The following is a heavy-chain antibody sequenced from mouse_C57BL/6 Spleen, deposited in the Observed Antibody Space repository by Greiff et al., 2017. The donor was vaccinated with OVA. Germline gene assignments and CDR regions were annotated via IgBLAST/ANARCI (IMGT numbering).Heavy chain of an antibody. CDR3: ARVSSSLYWYFDV. CDR1: GFTFSSYA. V-gene: IGHV5-4*03. Sequence: EVKLVESGGGLVKPGGSLKLSCAASGFTFSSYAMSWVRQTPEKRLEWVATISDGGSYTYYPDNVKGRFTISRDNAKNNLYLQMSHLKSEDTAMYYCARVSSSLYWYFDVWGTGTTVTVSS. J-gene: IGHJ1*03. CDR2: ISDGGSYT. D-gene: IGHD1-1*01.